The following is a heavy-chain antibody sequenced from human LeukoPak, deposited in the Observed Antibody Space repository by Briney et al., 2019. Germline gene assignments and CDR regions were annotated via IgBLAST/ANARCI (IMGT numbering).Heavy chain of an antibody. J-gene: IGHJ5*02. CDR1: GYTFTSYT. Sequence: ASVKVSCKASGYTFTSYTMNWVRQAPGQGLEWVGWINTNTGKSTYAQGFTGQFVFSLDTSVSTTYLQINSLKAEDTAVYYCARGGSEYAFWSVQRSNWFDPWGQGTLITVSS. D-gene: IGHD3-3*01. CDR2: INTNTGKS. V-gene: IGHV7-4-1*02. CDR3: ARGGSEYAFWSVQRSNWFDP.